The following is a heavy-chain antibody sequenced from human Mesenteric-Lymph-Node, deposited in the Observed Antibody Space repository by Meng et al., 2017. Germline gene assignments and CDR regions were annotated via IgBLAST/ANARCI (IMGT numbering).Heavy chain of an antibody. D-gene: IGHD6-19*01. Sequence: GESLKISCAASGFTFSSYEMNWVRQAPGKGLEWVSYISSSGSTIYYADSVKGRFTISRDNAKNSLYLQMNSLRAEDTAVYYCARAEGYSSVPSDAFDIWGQGTMVTVSS. CDR2: ISSSGSTI. CDR3: ARAEGYSSVPSDAFDI. J-gene: IGHJ3*02. CDR1: GFTFSSYE. V-gene: IGHV3-48*03.